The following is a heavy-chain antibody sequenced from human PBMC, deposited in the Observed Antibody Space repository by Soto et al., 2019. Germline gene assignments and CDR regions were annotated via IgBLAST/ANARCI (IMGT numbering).Heavy chain of an antibody. Sequence: ASVKVSCKASGYIFTSYGVTWVRQAPGQRLEWMGWINAGNGNTKYSQKFQGRVTITRDTSASTAYMELSSLGSEDTAVYYCARDLPPVDYWGQGTLVTVSS. CDR1: GYIFTSYG. CDR2: INAGNGNT. J-gene: IGHJ4*02. V-gene: IGHV1-3*01. CDR3: ARDLPPVDY.